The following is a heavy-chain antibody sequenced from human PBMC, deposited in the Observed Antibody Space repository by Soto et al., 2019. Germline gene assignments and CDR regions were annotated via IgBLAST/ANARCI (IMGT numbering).Heavy chain of an antibody. Sequence: SETLSLTCTVSGGSISSGDYYWSWIRQPPGKGMEWIGYIYYSGSTYYNPSLKSRVTISVDTSKNQFSLKLSSVTAADTAVYYCARERPDGSRLDPWGQGTLVTVSS. CDR1: GGSISSGDYY. CDR2: IYYSGST. J-gene: IGHJ5*02. D-gene: IGHD6-13*01. V-gene: IGHV4-30-4*01. CDR3: ARERPDGSRLDP.